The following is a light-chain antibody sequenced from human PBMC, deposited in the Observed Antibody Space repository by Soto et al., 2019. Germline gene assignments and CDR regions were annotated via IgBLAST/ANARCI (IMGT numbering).Light chain of an antibody. V-gene: IGKV3-20*01. J-gene: IGKJ1*01. CDR3: QQHNSSPWL. CDR2: GAS. CDR1: QSVGSDY. Sequence: EIVLTQSPGTLSFSPGERATPSCRASQSVGSDYLAWYQQKPGQTPRLLIYGASTRATGIPARFSGSGSGTDFTLTISRLEPEDSAMYYCQQHNSSPWLFGQGTKVDIK.